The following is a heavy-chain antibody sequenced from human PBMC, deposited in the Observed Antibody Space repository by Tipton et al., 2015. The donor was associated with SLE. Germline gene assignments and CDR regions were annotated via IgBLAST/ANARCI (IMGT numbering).Heavy chain of an antibody. CDR2: IYYSGST. CDR3: ARQGAVAGFDY. J-gene: IGHJ4*02. V-gene: IGHV4-59*08. CDR1: GGSISSDY. D-gene: IGHD6-19*01. Sequence: TLSLTCTVSGGSISSDYWSWIRQPPGKGLEWIGYIYYSGSTNYNPSLKSRVTISVDTSKNQFSLKLSSVTAADTAVYYCARQGAVAGFDYWGQGTLVTVSS.